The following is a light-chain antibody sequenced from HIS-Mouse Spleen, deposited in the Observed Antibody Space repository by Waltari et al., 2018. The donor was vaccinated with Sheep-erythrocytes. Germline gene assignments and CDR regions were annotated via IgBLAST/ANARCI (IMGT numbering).Light chain of an antibody. V-gene: IGLV3-10*01. J-gene: IGLJ1*01. CDR1: ALPKQY. CDR2: EDS. Sequence: SYELTQPPSVSVSPGQTARITCSGDALPKQYAYWYQQKSGQAPVLVIYEDSKRPSGIPEGFSGSSSGTMATLTISGAQVEDEADYYCYSTDSSGNHRVFGTGTKVTVL. CDR3: YSTDSSGNHRV.